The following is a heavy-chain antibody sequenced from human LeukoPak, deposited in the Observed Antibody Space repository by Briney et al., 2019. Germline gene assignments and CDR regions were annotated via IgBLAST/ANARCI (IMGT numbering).Heavy chain of an antibody. D-gene: IGHD1-7*01. Sequence: GGSLRLSGAASGFTFSSYWVHWVRQAPGRGLVWVSRINPDGSTTNYADSVKGRFTISRDNAKNTLYPQMNSLRAEDTAVYYCATAGNYRFDYWGQGTLVTVSS. V-gene: IGHV3-74*01. CDR1: GFTFSSYW. CDR2: INPDGSTT. J-gene: IGHJ4*02. CDR3: ATAGNYRFDY.